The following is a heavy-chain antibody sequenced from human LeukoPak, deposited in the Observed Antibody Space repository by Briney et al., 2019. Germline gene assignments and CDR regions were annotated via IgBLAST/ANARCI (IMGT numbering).Heavy chain of an antibody. J-gene: IGHJ4*02. CDR3: ARAGSSGWDY. Sequence: GGSLRLSCAASGFTFSSHSMNWVRQAPGKGLVWVSRINSDGSSISYADSVKGRFTISRDNAKNTLYLQMNSLRAEDTAVYYCARAGSSGWDYWGQGTPVTVSS. V-gene: IGHV3-74*01. CDR1: GFTFSSHS. D-gene: IGHD6-19*01. CDR2: INSDGSSI.